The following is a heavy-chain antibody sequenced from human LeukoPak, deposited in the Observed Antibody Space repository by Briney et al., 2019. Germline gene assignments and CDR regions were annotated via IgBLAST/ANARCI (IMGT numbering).Heavy chain of an antibody. CDR3: ASALQPYYYYGSGSISYFDY. J-gene: IGHJ4*02. CDR1: GGSISSSSSY. D-gene: IGHD3-10*01. CDR2: CYYSGST. Sequence: SETLSLTCTVSGGSISSSSSYWGWIRQPPGKGLEWIGSCYYSGSTYYNLSLKSRVTISVDTSKNQFSLKLSSVTAADTAVYYCASALQPYYYYGSGSISYFDYWGQGTLVTVSS. V-gene: IGHV4-39*01.